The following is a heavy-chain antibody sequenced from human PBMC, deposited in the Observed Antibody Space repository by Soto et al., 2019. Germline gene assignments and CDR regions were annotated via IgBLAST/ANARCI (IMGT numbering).Heavy chain of an antibody. V-gene: IGHV3-30*04. CDR1: GFTFSSYA. CDR3: AKDPGLVTMVRGVSFDY. D-gene: IGHD3-10*01. Sequence: GGSLRLSCAASGFTFSSYAMHWVRQAPGKGLEWVAVISYDGGNKYYADSVKGRFTISRDNSKNTLYLQMNSLRAEDTAVYYCAKDPGLVTMVRGVSFDYWGQGTLVTVSS. CDR2: ISYDGGNK. J-gene: IGHJ4*02.